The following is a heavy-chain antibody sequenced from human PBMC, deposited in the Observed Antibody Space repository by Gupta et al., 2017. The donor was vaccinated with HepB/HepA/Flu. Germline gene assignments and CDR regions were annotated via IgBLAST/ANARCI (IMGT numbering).Heavy chain of an antibody. V-gene: IGHV3-33*01. CDR2: IWYDGSNK. J-gene: IGHJ3*02. Sequence: QVQLVESGGGVVQPGRSLRLSCAASGFTFSSYGMQWVRQAPGKGLEWVAVIWYDGSNKYYADSVKGRFTISRDNSKNTLYLQMNSLRAEDTAVYYCARDYGITMIVVGAFDIWGQGTMVTVSS. CDR1: GFTFSSYG. CDR3: ARDYGITMIVVGAFDI. D-gene: IGHD3-22*01.